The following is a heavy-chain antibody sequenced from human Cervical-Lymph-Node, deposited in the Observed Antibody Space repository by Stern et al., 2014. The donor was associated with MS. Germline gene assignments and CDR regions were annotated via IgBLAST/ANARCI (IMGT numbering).Heavy chain of an antibody. J-gene: IGHJ4*02. CDR2: INPNGRFT. CDR3: AREGRPRPGLGAH. D-gene: IGHD4/OR15-4a*01. Sequence: QVQLVQSGAEMKKPGASVKVSCEASGYTFTAYYVHLVRQAPGQGLAWQSRINPNGRFTHSAHGFQGIVTMTRDTSISTAYMELSRLTYDDTAIYYCAREGRPRPGLGAHWGQGTLVAVSS. CDR1: GYTFTAYY. V-gene: IGHV1-2*06.